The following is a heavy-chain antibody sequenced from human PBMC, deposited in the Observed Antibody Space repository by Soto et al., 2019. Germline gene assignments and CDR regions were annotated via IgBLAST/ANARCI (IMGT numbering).Heavy chain of an antibody. D-gene: IGHD6-19*01. CDR2: VSPDGNGK. CDR3: AREGGSSGRAGFFDP. J-gene: IGHJ5*02. Sequence: GSLRLSCAASGFTFSSSPMYWVRQFPGRGLQWLAVVSPDGNGKTYADSVKGRFTISRDNSKNTLDLQVNNLTPEDTSVYYCAREGGSSGRAGFFDPWGQGTLVTVSS. V-gene: IGHV3-30*04. CDR1: GFTFSSSP.